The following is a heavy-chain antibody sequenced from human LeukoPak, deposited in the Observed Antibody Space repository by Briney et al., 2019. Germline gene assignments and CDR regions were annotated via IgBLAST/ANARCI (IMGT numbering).Heavy chain of an antibody. Sequence: PSETLSLTCAVYGGSFSGYYWSWIRQPPGKGLEWIGEINHSGSTNYNPSLKSRVTISVDTSKNQFSLKLSSVTAADTAVYYCASEIAVAGIGYWGQGTLVTVSS. CDR2: INHSGST. V-gene: IGHV4-34*01. CDR3: ASEIAVAGIGY. D-gene: IGHD6-19*01. J-gene: IGHJ4*02. CDR1: GGSFSGYY.